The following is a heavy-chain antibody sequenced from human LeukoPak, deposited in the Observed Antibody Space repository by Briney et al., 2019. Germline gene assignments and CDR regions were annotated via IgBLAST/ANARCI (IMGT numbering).Heavy chain of an antibody. CDR2: ITGRGGT. CDR1: GLTFSNYA. CDR3: AKDPNGDYVGAFDS. Sequence: PGGSLRLSCAASGLTFSNYAMTWVRQAPGKGLEWISSITGRGGTSYTDSVKGRFTVYRDSSKNTLYLQMNSLRVGDTALYYCAKDPNGDYVGAFDSWGQGTMVTVSS. J-gene: IGHJ3*01. V-gene: IGHV3-23*01. D-gene: IGHD4-17*01.